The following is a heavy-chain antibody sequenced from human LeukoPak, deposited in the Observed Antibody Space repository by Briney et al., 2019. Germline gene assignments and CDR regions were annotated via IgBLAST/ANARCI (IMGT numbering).Heavy chain of an antibody. D-gene: IGHD2-2*01. Sequence: PGGSLRLSCAVSGFTFSRYGMHWIRQAPGKWMEWVAFIWYDGKNDQEYAESVKGRFTISRDNSKNTLYLQMNSLRTEDTAMYSCAKDRCSSSTCREAFEIWGQGTLVTVSS. V-gene: IGHV3-30*02. CDR1: GFTFSRYG. CDR3: AKDRCSSSTCREAFEI. J-gene: IGHJ3*02. CDR2: IWYDGKNDQ.